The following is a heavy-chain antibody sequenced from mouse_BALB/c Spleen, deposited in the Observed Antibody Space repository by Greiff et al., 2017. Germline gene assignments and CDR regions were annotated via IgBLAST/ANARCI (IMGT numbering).Heavy chain of an antibody. V-gene: IGHV10S3*01. CDR3: VGYGGFAY. J-gene: IGHJ3*01. CDR2: IRSKSNNYAT. Sequence: EVQLVETGGGLVQPKGSLKLSCAASGFTFNTNAMNWVRQAPGKGLEWVARIRSKSNNYATYYADSVKDRFTISRDDSQSMLYLQMNNLKTEDTAMYYCVGYGGFAYWGQGTLVTVSA. CDR1: GFTFNTNA. D-gene: IGHD1-1*01.